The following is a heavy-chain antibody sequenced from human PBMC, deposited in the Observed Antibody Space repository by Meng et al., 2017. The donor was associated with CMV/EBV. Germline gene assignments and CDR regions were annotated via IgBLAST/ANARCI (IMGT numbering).Heavy chain of an antibody. CDR3: ARVGIYYDFWSGSPTGGWFDP. D-gene: IGHD3-3*01. CDR2: MNPNSGNT. CDR1: GYTFTSYD. Sequence: ASVKVSCKASGYTFTSYDINWVRRATGQGLEWMGWMNPNSGNTGYAQKFQGRVTITRNTSISTAYMELSSLRSEDTAVYYCARVGIYYDFWSGSPTGGWFDPWGQGTLVTVSS. V-gene: IGHV1-8*03. J-gene: IGHJ5*02.